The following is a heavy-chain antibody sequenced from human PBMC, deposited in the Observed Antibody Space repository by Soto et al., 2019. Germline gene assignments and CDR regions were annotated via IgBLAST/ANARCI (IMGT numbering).Heavy chain of an antibody. J-gene: IGHJ4*02. V-gene: IGHV4-34*01. Sequence: QVQLQQWGAGLLKPSETLSLTCAVYGGSFSGYYWSWIRQPPGKGLEWIGEINHSGSTNYNPSLKSRVTISVDTSKNQFSLKLSSVTAADTAVYYCARGPRYCSGGSCYSRFNYWAQGTLVTVSS. CDR3: ARGPRYCSGGSCYSRFNY. CDR2: INHSGST. CDR1: GGSFSGYY. D-gene: IGHD2-15*01.